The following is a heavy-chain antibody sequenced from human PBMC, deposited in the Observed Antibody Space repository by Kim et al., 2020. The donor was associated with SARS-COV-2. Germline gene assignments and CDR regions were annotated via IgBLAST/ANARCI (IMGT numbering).Heavy chain of an antibody. Sequence: ASVKVSCKASGYTFTSYAMHWVRQAPGQSLEWMGWINAGNGNTKYSQKFQGRVTITRDTSASTASMELSSLRSEDTAVYYCARDGYNFWGLYYWGQGTLVTVSS. CDR3: ARDGYNFWGLYY. D-gene: IGHD5-12*01. J-gene: IGHJ4*02. CDR2: INAGNGNT. V-gene: IGHV1-3*01. CDR1: GYTFTSYA.